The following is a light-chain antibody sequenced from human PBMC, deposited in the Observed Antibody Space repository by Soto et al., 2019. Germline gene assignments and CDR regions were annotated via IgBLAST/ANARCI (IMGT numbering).Light chain of an antibody. J-gene: IGLJ2*01. Sequence: QSALTQPASVSGSPGQSITISCTGTSSDIGRYHYVSWYQQHPGQAPKLMIYDLINRPSGVSDRFSGSKSGNTATLTISGLQTEDEADYYCSSYSRSSTHVVFGGGTKLTVL. CDR3: SSYSRSSTHVV. V-gene: IGLV2-14*03. CDR2: DLI. CDR1: SSDIGRYHY.